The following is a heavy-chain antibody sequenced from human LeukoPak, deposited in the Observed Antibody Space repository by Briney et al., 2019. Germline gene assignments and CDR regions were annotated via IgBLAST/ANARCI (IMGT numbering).Heavy chain of an antibody. J-gene: IGHJ4*02. Sequence: SETLSLTCTVSGGSISSYYWSWIRQPPGKGLEWIGCIYYSGSTDYNPSLKSRVTISVDTSKNQFSLKLSSVTAADTAVYYCARTASVAATGLYDYWGQGTLVTVSS. CDR1: GGSISSYY. V-gene: IGHV4-59*08. CDR2: IYYSGST. D-gene: IGHD2-15*01. CDR3: ARTASVAATGLYDY.